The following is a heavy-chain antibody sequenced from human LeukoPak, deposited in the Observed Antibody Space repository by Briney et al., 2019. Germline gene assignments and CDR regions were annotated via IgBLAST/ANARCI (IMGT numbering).Heavy chain of an antibody. CDR1: GYTFTAHY. Sequence: ASVKVSCKAFGYTFTAHYVHWVRQAPGQGLEWMGRINPSSGDTEYGQRFQGRVTLTRDTSSSTANMELRRLRSDDTAVYYCARDPGYSYAFDIWGQGTVVIVSS. D-gene: IGHD2-21*01. CDR3: ARDPGYSYAFDI. J-gene: IGHJ3*02. V-gene: IGHV1-2*06. CDR2: INPSSGDT.